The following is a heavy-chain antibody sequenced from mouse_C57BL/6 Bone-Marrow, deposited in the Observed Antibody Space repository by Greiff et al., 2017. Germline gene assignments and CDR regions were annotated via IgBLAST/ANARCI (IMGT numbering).Heavy chain of an antibody. D-gene: IGHD1-1*01. CDR3: TTFITADFDY. CDR2: IYPGHSDT. CDR1: GYTFTSYW. V-gene: IGHV1-5*01. J-gene: IGHJ2*01. Sequence: EVQLQQSGTVLARPGASVKMSCKTSGYTFTSYWMHWVKQRPGQGLEWIGAIYPGHSDTSYNQKFKGKAKLTAVTSASTAYMELSSLTNEDSAVYYCTTFITADFDYWGQGTTLTVSS.